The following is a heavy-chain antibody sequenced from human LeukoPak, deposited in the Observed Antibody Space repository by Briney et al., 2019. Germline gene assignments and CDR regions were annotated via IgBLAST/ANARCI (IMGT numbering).Heavy chain of an antibody. V-gene: IGHV3-23*01. CDR2: ISGSGGST. J-gene: IGHJ4*02. CDR1: GFTFSSYA. D-gene: IGHD1-26*01. CDR3: AKDLRPKGQMWELRAGFDY. Sequence: GGSLRLSCAASGFTFSSYAMSWVRQAPGKGLEWVSAISGSGGSTYYADSVKGRFTISRDNSKNTLYLQMNSLRAEDTAVYYRAKDLRPKGQMWELRAGFDYWGQGTLVTVSS.